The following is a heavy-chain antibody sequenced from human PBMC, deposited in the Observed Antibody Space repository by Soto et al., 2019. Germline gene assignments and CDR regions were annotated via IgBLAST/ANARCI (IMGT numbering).Heavy chain of an antibody. CDR1: GASISSPSYY. V-gene: IGHV4-39*01. CDR2: IYYSGTT. CDR3: LSHENTPTEIAD. J-gene: IGHJ4*02. Sequence: SETLSLTCTVSGASISSPSYYWGWIRLSPGKGLEWLGSIYYSGTTHYNPSLKSRVSLSVDTSKMQFSLNLASVTAADTAVYYCLSHENTPTEIADWGQGTLVTVSS.